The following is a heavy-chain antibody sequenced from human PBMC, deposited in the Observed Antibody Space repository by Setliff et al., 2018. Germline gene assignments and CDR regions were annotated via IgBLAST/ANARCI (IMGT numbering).Heavy chain of an antibody. D-gene: IGHD6-19*01. CDR3: VNHNPARRSPAGTALDS. Sequence: GGSLSLSCAASGFTFSTYSMSWVRQAPGKGLEWVSAISGDSEYIYYRDSVKGRFTISRANSKNTLYLQMNNLRVEDTARYYCVNHNPARRSPAGTALDSWGQGTLVTVSS. CDR2: ISGDSEYI. V-gene: IGHV3-23*01. J-gene: IGHJ4*02. CDR1: GFTFSTYS.